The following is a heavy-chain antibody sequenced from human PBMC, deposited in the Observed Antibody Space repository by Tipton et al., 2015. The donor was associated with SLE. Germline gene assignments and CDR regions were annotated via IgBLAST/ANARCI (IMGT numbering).Heavy chain of an antibody. V-gene: IGHV4-38-2*02. D-gene: IGHD6-13*01. CDR2: IYHGGTT. CDR1: GYSISSGYY. J-gene: IGHJ3*02. CDR3: ARDRGIAAAGNDAFDI. Sequence: TLSLTCAVSGYSISSGYYWGWIRQPPGKGLEWIGSIYHGGTTYYNPSLKSRVTISVDTSKNQFSLKLSSVTAADTAVYYCARDRGIAAAGNDAFDIWGQGTMVTVSS.